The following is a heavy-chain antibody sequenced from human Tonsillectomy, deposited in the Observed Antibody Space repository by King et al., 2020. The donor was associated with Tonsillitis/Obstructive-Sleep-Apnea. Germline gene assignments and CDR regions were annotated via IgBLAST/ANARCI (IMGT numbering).Heavy chain of an antibody. CDR1: GFTFSSYW. V-gene: IGHV3-74*02. CDR3: ARVEPTDAFDI. CDR2: INSDGNST. J-gene: IGHJ3*02. Sequence: QLVQSGGGLVQPGGSLRLSCAASGFTFSSYWMHWVRQAPGKGLVWVSRINSDGNSTTYADSVKGRFTISRDNAKKTLYLQMNSLRAEDTSVYYCARVEPTDAFDIWGQGTMVTVSS.